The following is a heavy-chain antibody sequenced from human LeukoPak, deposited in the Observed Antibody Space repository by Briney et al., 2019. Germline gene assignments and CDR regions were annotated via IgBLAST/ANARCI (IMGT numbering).Heavy chain of an antibody. CDR2: IKQDGSKK. CDR3: AKDLLHDAFDI. J-gene: IGHJ3*02. CDR1: GFPFSSYW. Sequence: GGSLRLSCVASGFPFSSYWMTWVRQAPGKGLEWVANIKQDGSKKSYVDSVKGRFTISRDNAKNSLYLQMNSLRAEDTALYYCAKDLLHDAFDIWGQGTMVTVSS. V-gene: IGHV3-7*03.